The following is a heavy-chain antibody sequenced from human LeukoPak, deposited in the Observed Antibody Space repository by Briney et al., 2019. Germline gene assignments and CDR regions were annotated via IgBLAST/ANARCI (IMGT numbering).Heavy chain of an antibody. D-gene: IGHD2-8*01. V-gene: IGHV3-23*01. J-gene: IGHJ4*02. Sequence: GGSLRLSCAASGVSFSNYGLSWIRQAPLKGLEWVSAISGSGGSTYYADSVKGRFTIYRDNSKNTLYLQKNSVRAEETAVYYCAKAPQQLYSFDYWGQGTLVTVSS. CDR3: AKAPQQLYSFDY. CDR2: ISGSGGST. CDR1: GVSFSNYG.